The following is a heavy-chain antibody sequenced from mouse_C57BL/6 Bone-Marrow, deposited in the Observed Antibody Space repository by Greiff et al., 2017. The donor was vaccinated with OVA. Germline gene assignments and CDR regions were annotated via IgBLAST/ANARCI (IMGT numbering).Heavy chain of an antibody. J-gene: IGHJ4*01. CDR3: ATAQATREDY. CDR1: GFTFSDYG. D-gene: IGHD3-2*02. Sequence: EVKLEESGGGLVKPGGSLKLSCAASGFTFSDYGMHWVRQAPEKGLEWVAYISSGSSTIYFADTVKGRFTISRDNAKNTLFLQMTSLRSEDTAMYYCATAQATREDYWGQGTSVTVSS. V-gene: IGHV5-17*01. CDR2: ISSGSSTI.